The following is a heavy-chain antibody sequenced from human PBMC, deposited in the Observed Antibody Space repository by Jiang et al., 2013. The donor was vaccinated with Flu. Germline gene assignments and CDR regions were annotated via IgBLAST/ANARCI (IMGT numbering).Heavy chain of an antibody. J-gene: IGHJ3*02. CDR3: ARRNPFDAFDI. Sequence: SGSGLVKPSETLSLTCTVSGGSISSSSYYWGWIRQPPGKGLEWIGSIYYSGSTYYNPSLKSRVTISVDTSKNQFSLKLSSVTAADTAVYYCARRNPFDAFDIWGQGTMVTVSS. V-gene: IGHV4-39*01. CDR2: IYYSGST. CDR1: GGSISSSSYY.